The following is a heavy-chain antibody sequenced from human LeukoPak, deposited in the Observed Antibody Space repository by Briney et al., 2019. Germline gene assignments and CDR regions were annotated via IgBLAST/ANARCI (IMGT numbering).Heavy chain of an antibody. J-gene: IGHJ6*02. D-gene: IGHD2-2*01. CDR1: GGSISSSSYS. V-gene: IGHV4-39*01. CDR3: ARIQGAEVVPAIADSYGMDV. Sequence: SETLSLTCTVSGGSISSSSYSWGWIRQPPGKGLEWIGSIYYSGSTYYNPSLKSRVTISVDTSKNQFSLKLSSVTAADTAVYYCARIQGAEVVPAIADSYGMDVWGQGTTVTVSS. CDR2: IYYSGST.